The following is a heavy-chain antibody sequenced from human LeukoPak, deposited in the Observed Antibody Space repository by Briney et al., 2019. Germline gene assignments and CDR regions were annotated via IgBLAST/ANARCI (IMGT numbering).Heavy chain of an antibody. CDR3: AKDFSVYNYDSRVLDY. CDR2: TRYDGSNK. Sequence: GGSLRLSCAASGFTFRSYGMHWVRQAPGKGLEWVAFTRYDGSNKYYAHSVKGRFTISRDNSKNTLYLQMNSLRAEDTAVYYCAKDFSVYNYDSRVLDYWGQGTLVTVSS. D-gene: IGHD3-22*01. V-gene: IGHV3-30*02. CDR1: GFTFRSYG. J-gene: IGHJ4*02.